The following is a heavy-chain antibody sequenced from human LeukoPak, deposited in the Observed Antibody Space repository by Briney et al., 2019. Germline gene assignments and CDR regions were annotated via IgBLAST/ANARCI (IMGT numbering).Heavy chain of an antibody. CDR2: IYYSGST. D-gene: IGHD6-19*01. J-gene: IGHJ5*02. CDR3: ARDKSSGWFWFDP. V-gene: IGHV4-59*01. Sequence: KTSETLSLTCAVYGGSFSGYYWSWIRQPPGKGLEWIGYIYYSGSTSYNPSLKSRVTISVDTSKNQFSLKLSSVTAADTAVYYCARDKSSGWFWFDPWGQGTLVTVSS. CDR1: GGSFSGYY.